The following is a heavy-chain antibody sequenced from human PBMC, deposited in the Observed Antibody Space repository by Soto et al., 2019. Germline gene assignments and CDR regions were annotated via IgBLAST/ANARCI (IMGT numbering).Heavy chain of an antibody. V-gene: IGHV4-4*02. J-gene: IGHJ3*02. Sequence: SENLYLTCAVSGDSISRSYWWSWFRQLPGKGLEWIGEIYHSGSTIYNPSLQSRVTLSVDKSKNEFSLKMSSVTDADTAVYYCTSKFRQLLADAFAIWGQGTMVT. CDR3: TSKFRQLLADAFAI. CDR1: GDSISRSYW. D-gene: IGHD3-10*01. CDR2: IYHSGST.